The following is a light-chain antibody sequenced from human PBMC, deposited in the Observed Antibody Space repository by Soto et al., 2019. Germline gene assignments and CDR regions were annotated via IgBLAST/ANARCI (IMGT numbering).Light chain of an antibody. Sequence: DIQMTQSPSTLSASVGDRVTMTCRASQSIRSWLAWYQQKPGKAPKLLIYDASSLESGVPSRFSGSGSGTEFTLTINSLQPDDFATYYCQQFDSNPWTFGQGTKVDIK. J-gene: IGKJ1*01. CDR1: QSIRSW. CDR2: DAS. CDR3: QQFDSNPWT. V-gene: IGKV1-5*01.